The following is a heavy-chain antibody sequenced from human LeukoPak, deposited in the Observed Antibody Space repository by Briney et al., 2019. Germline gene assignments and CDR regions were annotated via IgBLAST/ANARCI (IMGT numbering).Heavy chain of an antibody. CDR3: ARINYDAEGLLDY. Sequence: SETLSLTCAVSGGSISSSNWWSWVRQPPGKGLEWIGEIYHSGSTNYNPSLKSRVTISVDKSKNQFSLKLSSVTAADTAVYYCARINYDAEGLLDYWGQGTLVTVSS. V-gene: IGHV4-4*02. CDR2: IYHSGST. D-gene: IGHD5-12*01. J-gene: IGHJ4*02. CDR1: GGSISSSNW.